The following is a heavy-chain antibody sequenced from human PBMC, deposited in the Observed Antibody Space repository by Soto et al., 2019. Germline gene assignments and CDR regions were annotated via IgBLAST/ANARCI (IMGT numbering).Heavy chain of an antibody. CDR3: ARDIGEVAGTPFDP. CDR2: IWYDGSNK. CDR1: GFTFSSYG. V-gene: IGHV3-33*01. Sequence: GESLKISCAASGFTFSSYGMHWVRQAPGKGLEWVAVIWYDGSNKYYADSVKGRFTISRDNSKNTLYLQMNSLRAEDTAVYYCARDIGEVAGTPFDPWGQGTLVTVSS. J-gene: IGHJ5*02. D-gene: IGHD6-19*01.